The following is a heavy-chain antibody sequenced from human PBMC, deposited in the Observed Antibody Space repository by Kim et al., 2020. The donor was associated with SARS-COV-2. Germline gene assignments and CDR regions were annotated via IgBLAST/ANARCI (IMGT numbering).Heavy chain of an antibody. J-gene: IGHJ4*02. CDR3: TSSNNWFFDR. V-gene: IGHV3-23*01. D-gene: IGHD1-1*01. CDR1: GFTFSSYD. Sequence: GGSLRLSCAASGFTFSSYDMNWVRQAPGKGLEWVSTIRSGGYSTYYADSVKGRFIISRDDSKGTLSLRMNGLRAEDTAVYFCTSSNNWFFDRWGQGTPV. CDR2: IRSGGYST.